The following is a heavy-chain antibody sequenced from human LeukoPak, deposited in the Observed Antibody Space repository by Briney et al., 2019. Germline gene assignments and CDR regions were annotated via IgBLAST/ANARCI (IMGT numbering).Heavy chain of an antibody. J-gene: IGHJ3*02. CDR2: IYYSGST. Sequence: PSQTLSLTCTVSGGSISSYYWSWIRQPPGKGLEWIGYIYYSGSTNYNPSLKSRVTISVDTSKNQFSLKLSSVTAADTAVYYCARPHDPAQLDAFDIWGQGTMVTVSS. CDR3: ARPHDPAQLDAFDI. CDR1: GGSISSYY. D-gene: IGHD1-1*01. V-gene: IGHV4-59*01.